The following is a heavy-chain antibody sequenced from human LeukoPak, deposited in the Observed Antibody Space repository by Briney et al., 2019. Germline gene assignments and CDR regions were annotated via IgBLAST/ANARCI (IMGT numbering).Heavy chain of an antibody. Sequence: SETLSLTCTVSGGSISSYYWSWIRQPPGKELEWIGYIYYSGSTDYNPSLKSRVTISIDTSKNQFSLKLSSVTAADTAVYYCARDRGGYYFDYWGQGILVTVSS. CDR2: IYYSGST. J-gene: IGHJ4*02. CDR1: GGSISSYY. V-gene: IGHV4-59*01. CDR3: ARDRGGYYFDY. D-gene: IGHD3-16*01.